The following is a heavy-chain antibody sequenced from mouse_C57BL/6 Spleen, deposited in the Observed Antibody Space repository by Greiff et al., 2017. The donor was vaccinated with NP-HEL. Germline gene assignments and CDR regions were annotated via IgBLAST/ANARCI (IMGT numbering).Heavy chain of an antibody. J-gene: IGHJ2*01. D-gene: IGHD1-1*01. Sequence: EVKLMESGPELVKPGASVKISCKASGYSFTGYYMNWVKQSPEKSLEWIGEINPSTGGTTYNQKFKAKATLTVDKSSSTAYMQLKSLTSEDSAVYYCARDYGSSRDYWDQGTTLTVSS. V-gene: IGHV1-42*01. CDR1: GYSFTGYY. CDR3: ARDYGSSRDY. CDR2: INPSTGGT.